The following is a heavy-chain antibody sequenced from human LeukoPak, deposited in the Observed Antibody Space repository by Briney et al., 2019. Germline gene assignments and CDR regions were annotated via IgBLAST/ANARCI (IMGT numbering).Heavy chain of an antibody. D-gene: IGHD3-22*01. CDR3: ARFYYYDSSGYSFDY. J-gene: IGHJ4*02. CDR2: INPSGGST. Sequence: GASVKVSCKASGYTFTSYYMHWVRQAPGQGLEWMGIINPSGGSTSYAQKFQGRVTITTDESTSTAYMELSSLRSEDTAVYYCARFYYYDSSGYSFDYWGQGTLVTVSS. CDR1: GYTFTSYY. V-gene: IGHV1-46*01.